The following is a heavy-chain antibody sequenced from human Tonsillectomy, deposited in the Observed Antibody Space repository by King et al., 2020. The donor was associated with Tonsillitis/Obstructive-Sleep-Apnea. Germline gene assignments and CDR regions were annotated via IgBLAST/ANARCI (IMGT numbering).Heavy chain of an antibody. Sequence: VQLVESGGGLVKPGGSLRLSCAASGFTSSNVWMNWVRQAPGKGLEWVGRIEGKTDGGTTDYAAPVKGRFSISRDDSKNTLHLQMNSLKIEDTAVYYCTTGRGKSGRYYYGMDVWGHGTTVTVSS. CDR1: GFTSSNVW. CDR2: IEGKTDGGTT. CDR3: TTGRGKSGRYYYGMDV. J-gene: IGHJ6*02. V-gene: IGHV3-15*07. D-gene: IGHD1-14*01.